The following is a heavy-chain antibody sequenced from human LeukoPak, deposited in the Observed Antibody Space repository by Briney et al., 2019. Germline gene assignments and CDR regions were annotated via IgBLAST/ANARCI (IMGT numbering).Heavy chain of an antibody. Sequence: GGSLRLSCAVSGFTFSSYTMSWVRQAPGKGLEWVSYISDAGSTYADSVGGRFTISRDNAKNSLYLQMDSLRDEDTAVYYCARDLHYAFDIWGQGTMVTVSS. CDR2: ISDAGST. CDR1: GFTFSSYT. D-gene: IGHD3-10*01. J-gene: IGHJ3*02. CDR3: ARDLHYAFDI. V-gene: IGHV3-48*02.